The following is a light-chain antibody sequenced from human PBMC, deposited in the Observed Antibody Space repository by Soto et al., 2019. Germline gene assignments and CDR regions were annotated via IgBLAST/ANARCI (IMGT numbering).Light chain of an antibody. Sequence: QSALTQPASVSGSPGQSITISCTGTSSDVGSYNFVSWYQQHPGKAPKLIIYEVSNRPSGISNRFSGSKSDNTASLTISGLQAEDEADYYCSSYTISTTSVFGIGTKVTVL. CDR3: SSYTISTTSV. CDR1: SSDVGSYNF. J-gene: IGLJ1*01. CDR2: EVS. V-gene: IGLV2-14*01.